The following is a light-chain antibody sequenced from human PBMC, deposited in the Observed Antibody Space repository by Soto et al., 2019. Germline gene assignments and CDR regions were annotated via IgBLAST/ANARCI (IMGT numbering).Light chain of an antibody. CDR2: GGY. CDR3: QYLNGVPTIT. J-gene: IGKJ5*01. Sequence: DSQMTQSPSAMSASVGDRVTLTCRASQDVSDFLAWYQHAPGKAPNLLIYGGYTLQSGVPSRFSGSGSGTEFSLTITGLQPEDFATYYCQYLNGVPTITFGQGTRLEI. CDR1: QDVSDF. V-gene: IGKV1-17*03.